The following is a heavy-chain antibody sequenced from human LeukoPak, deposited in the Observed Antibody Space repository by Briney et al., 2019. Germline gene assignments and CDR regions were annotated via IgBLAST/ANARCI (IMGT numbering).Heavy chain of an antibody. Sequence: SQTLSLTCTVSGDSISSGDYYWSWIRQPAGKGLEWIGRISSSGSTNYNPSLKSRVTISGDTSKNQFSLKLSSVTAADTAVYYCARLRYGSGIYEDVWGKGTTVTVSS. D-gene: IGHD3-10*01. J-gene: IGHJ6*04. CDR3: ARLRYGSGIYEDV. CDR1: GDSISSGDYY. CDR2: ISSSGST. V-gene: IGHV4-61*02.